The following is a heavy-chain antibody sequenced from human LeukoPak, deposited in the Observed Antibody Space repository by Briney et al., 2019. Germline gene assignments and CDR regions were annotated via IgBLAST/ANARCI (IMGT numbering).Heavy chain of an antibody. CDR1: GYTFTSYD. CDR3: ARDVYCSGGNCYYYFDY. J-gene: IGHJ4*02. D-gene: IGHD2-15*01. Sequence: ASVKVSCKASGYTFTSYDIAWVRQAPGQGLEWMAWISAYNGDTNYAQKLQGRVTMTTDTSTSTAYMELTSLNSDDTAVYYCARDVYCSGGNCYYYFDYWGQGTLATVSS. V-gene: IGHV1-18*01. CDR2: ISAYNGDT.